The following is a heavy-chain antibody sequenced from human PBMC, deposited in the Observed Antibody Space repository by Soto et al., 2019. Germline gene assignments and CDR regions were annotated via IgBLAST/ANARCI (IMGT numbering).Heavy chain of an antibody. CDR1: GFTFDDYA. Sequence: EVQLVESGGGLVQPGRSLRLSCAASGFTFDDYAMHWVRQAPGKGLEWVSGISWNSGSIGYADSVKGRFTISRDNAKNSLYLQMNSLRAEDTALYYCAKATITEIRTVTTGGGAFDIWGQGTMVTVSS. J-gene: IGHJ3*02. V-gene: IGHV3-9*01. CDR2: ISWNSGSI. CDR3: AKATITEIRTVTTGGGAFDI. D-gene: IGHD4-17*01.